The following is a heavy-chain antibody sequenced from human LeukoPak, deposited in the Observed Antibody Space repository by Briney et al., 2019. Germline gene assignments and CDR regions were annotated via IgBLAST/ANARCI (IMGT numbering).Heavy chain of an antibody. CDR2: IYTSGST. J-gene: IGHJ6*03. CDR1: GGSISSGSYY. D-gene: IGHD6-13*01. Sequence: KPSATLSLTCTVSGGSISSGSYYWSWIRQPAGKGLEWIGRIYTSGSTNYNPSLKSRVTISVDTSKNQFSLKLSSVTAADTAVYYCARVRGQQLRSHYYYYYYMDVWGKGTTVTISS. V-gene: IGHV4-61*02. CDR3: ARVRGQQLRSHYYYYYYMDV.